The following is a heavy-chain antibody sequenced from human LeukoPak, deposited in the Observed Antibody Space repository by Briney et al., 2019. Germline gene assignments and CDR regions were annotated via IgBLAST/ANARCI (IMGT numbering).Heavy chain of an antibody. CDR3: AKDIGDYGDFAHYYFDY. CDR2: ISWNSGSI. Sequence: PGRSLRLSCAASGFTFDDYAMHWVRQAPGKGLEWVSGISWNSGSIGYADSVKGRFTISRDNAKNSLYLQMNSLRAEDTALYYCAKDIGDYGDFAHYYFDYWGQGTLVTVSS. CDR1: GFTFDDYA. D-gene: IGHD4-17*01. V-gene: IGHV3-9*01. J-gene: IGHJ4*02.